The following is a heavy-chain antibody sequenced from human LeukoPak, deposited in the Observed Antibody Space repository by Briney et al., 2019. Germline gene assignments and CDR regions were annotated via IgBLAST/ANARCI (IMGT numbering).Heavy chain of an antibody. J-gene: IGHJ4*02. CDR2: IRYDGSTK. CDR3: AKDGYESIDY. Sequence: GGSLRLSCAASGFTFSSYGMSWVRQAPGKGLEWVAFIRYDGSTKYYTDSVKGRFTISRDNSRDTLYLQMNSLRAEDTAVYYCAKDGYESIDYWGQGTLVTVSS. V-gene: IGHV3-30*02. D-gene: IGHD3-22*01. CDR1: GFTFSSYG.